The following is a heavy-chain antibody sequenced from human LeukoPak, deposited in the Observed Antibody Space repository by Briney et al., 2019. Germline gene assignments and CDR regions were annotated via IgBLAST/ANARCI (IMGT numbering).Heavy chain of an antibody. CDR3: ATRHEYSYPY. V-gene: IGHV3-64*02. D-gene: IGHD5-18*01. CDR1: GFTFYNYA. J-gene: IGHJ4*02. Sequence: PGGSLRLSCVASGFTFYNYAMHWVRQAPGKGLEYVSAIGGNGDTSYYADSVKGRFTISRDNSKNTVYLQLGSLRTEDMAVYCCATRHEYSYPYWGQGTLVTVSS. CDR2: IGGNGDTS.